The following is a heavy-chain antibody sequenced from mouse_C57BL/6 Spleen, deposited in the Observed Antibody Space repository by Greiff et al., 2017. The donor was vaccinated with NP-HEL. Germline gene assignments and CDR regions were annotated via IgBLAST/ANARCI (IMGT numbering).Heavy chain of an antibody. Sequence: VQLQQPGAELVMPGASVKLSCKASGYTFTSYWMHWVKQRPGQGLEWIGEIDPSDSYTNYNQKFKGKSTLTVDKSSSTAYMQLSSLTSEDSAVYYCARKAPFYYGSSYLWYFDVWGTGTTVTVSS. J-gene: IGHJ1*03. V-gene: IGHV1-69*01. CDR1: GYTFTSYW. CDR3: ARKAPFYYGSSYLWYFDV. CDR2: IDPSDSYT. D-gene: IGHD1-1*01.